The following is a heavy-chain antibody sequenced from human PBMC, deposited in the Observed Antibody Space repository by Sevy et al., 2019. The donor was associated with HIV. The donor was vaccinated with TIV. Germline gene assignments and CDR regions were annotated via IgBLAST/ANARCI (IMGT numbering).Heavy chain of an antibody. CDR1: GFTLSSYW. D-gene: IGHD6-13*01. CDR3: VRAIGAAGSY. CDR2: IKEDGSMK. Sequence: GGSLRLSCEASGFTLSSYWMSWVRQAPGKGLEWVANIKEDGSMKYYVNSVKGRFTISRDNAKNSVYLQMNSLRAEDTALYYCVRAIGAAGSYWGQGTLVTVSS. V-gene: IGHV3-7*01. J-gene: IGHJ4*02.